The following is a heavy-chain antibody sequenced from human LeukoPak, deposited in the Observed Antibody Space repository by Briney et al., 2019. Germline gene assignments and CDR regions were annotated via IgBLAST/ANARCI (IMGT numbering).Heavy chain of an antibody. CDR2: IFGSASKI. CDR3: AKDRGFLEWLPY. J-gene: IGHJ4*02. V-gene: IGHV3-23*01. Sequence: GGSLRLSCTTSGFTFPTYSMSWVRQAPGQGLEWVASIFGSASKIYHADSVKGRFTISRDNSKNTLYLQMNSLRAEDTAVYYCAKDRGFLEWLPYWGQGTLVTVSS. CDR1: GFTFPTYS. D-gene: IGHD3-3*01.